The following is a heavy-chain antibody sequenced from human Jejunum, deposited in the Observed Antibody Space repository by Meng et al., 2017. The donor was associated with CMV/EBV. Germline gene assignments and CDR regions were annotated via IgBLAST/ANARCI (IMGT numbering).Heavy chain of an antibody. J-gene: IGHJ6*02. Sequence: RFEITSVQQARRRGVEWVETISASGVSAYNADSVQGRYTSSRDNSKNTLNLQIDRLRADDTAVYYCAKVLNPPRMRFSYYGMDVWSRGTTVTVSS. V-gene: IGHV3-23*01. CDR3: AKVLNPPRMRFSYYGMDV. CDR2: ISASGVSA. D-gene: IGHD3-10*01. CDR1: RFE.